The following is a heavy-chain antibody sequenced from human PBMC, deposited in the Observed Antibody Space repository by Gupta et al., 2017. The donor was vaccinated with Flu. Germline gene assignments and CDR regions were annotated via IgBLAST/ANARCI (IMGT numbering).Heavy chain of an antibody. CDR3: ARAADFWTGYSFNY. V-gene: IGHV3-48*03. CDR1: GFILSNYN. J-gene: IGHJ4*02. Sequence: ELRLVDWGGGSVRRGASLRPSCASCGFILSNYNLYVVRPAPGEGQGLVSYITSGGATMYYPDSVRGRFSISRNNDKDSLFLQMNNLRAEDTAVYCCARAADFWTGYSFNYWGQGTLVTVSS. CDR2: ITSGGATM. D-gene: IGHD3/OR15-3a*01.